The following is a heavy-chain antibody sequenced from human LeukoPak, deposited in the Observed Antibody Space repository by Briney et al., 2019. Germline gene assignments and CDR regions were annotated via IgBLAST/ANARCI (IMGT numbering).Heavy chain of an antibody. CDR1: GGSFSGYY. V-gene: IGHV4-34*01. J-gene: IGHJ3*02. CDR2: INHSGST. CDR3: ARVPRTYGSGGDAFDI. Sequence: SETPSLTCAVYGGSFSGYYWSWIRQPPGKGLEWIGEINHSGSTNYNPSLKSRVTISVDTSKNQFSLKLSSVTAADTAVYYCARVPRTYGSGGDAFDIWGQGTMVTVSS. D-gene: IGHD3-10*01.